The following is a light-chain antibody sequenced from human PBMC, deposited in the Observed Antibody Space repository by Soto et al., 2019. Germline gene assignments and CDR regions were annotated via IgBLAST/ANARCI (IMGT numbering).Light chain of an antibody. V-gene: IGLV1-40*01. CDR2: GDS. CDR3: QSYDISLSASRPSGV. CDR1: SSNIGAGYH. J-gene: IGLJ3*02. Sequence: QPVLTQPPSVSGAPGQRVTISCTGSSSNIGAGYHVHWYQQLPGAAPKLLIFGDSNRPSGVPDRFSGSKSGTSASLAITGLQADDEADYYCQSYDISLSASRPSGVFGGGTQLTVL.